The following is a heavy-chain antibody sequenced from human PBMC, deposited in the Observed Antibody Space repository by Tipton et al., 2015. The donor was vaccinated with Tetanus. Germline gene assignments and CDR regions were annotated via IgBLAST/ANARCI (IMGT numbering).Heavy chain of an antibody. V-gene: IGHV4-39*01. J-gene: IGHJ5*02. D-gene: IGHD5-18*01. Sequence: LRLSCTVSGGSISSSSYYWGWIRQPPGKGLEWIGSIYYSGSTYYNPSLKSRVTISVDTSKNQFSLKLSSVTAADTAVYYCARGYSYGGGWFDPRGQGTVVTVSS. CDR1: GGSISSSSYY. CDR3: ARGYSYGGGWFDP. CDR2: IYYSGST.